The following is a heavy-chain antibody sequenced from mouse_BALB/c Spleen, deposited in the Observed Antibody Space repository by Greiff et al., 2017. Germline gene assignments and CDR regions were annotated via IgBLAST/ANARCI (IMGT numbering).Heavy chain of an antibody. CDR2: IYPGNSDT. Sequence: VQLQQPGAELVKPGASVKLSCKASGYTFTSYWMHWVKQRPGQGLEWIGAIYPGNSDTSYNQKFKGKAKLTAVTSTSTAYMELSSLTNEDSAVYYCTQYYGYFDYWGQGTTLTVSS. V-gene: IGHV1-5*01. J-gene: IGHJ2*01. CDR3: TQYYGYFDY. D-gene: IGHD1-1*01. CDR1: GYTFTSYW.